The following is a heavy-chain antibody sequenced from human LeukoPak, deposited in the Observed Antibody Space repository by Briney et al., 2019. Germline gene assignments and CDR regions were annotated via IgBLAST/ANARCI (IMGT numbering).Heavy chain of an antibody. CDR3: ARGDNYYDSSGYYLY. CDR1: GGSISTYY. Sequence: SETLSLTCTVSGGSISTYYWSWIRQPPGKGLEWIGYIYYSGSTNYNPSLQSQVTISVDTSKNQFSLRLSSVTAADTAVYYCARGDNYYDSSGYYLYWGQGTLVTVSS. CDR2: IYYSGST. D-gene: IGHD3-22*01. V-gene: IGHV4-59*01. J-gene: IGHJ4*02.